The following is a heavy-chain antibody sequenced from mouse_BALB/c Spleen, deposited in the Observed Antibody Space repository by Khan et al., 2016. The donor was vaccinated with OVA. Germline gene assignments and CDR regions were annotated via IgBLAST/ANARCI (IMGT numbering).Heavy chain of an antibody. Sequence: QIQLVQSGPELKKPGETVKISCKASGYTFTNYVMNWVKQSPGKGLKWMGWINTYTGESTYADDFKGRFAFSLETSASTAYLQINSLKNEDTATYFDVRCHGGYWGQGTTLTVSS. CDR2: INTYTGES. J-gene: IGHJ2*01. CDR1: GYTFTNYV. CDR3: VRCHGGY. V-gene: IGHV9-3-1*01. D-gene: IGHD6-1*01.